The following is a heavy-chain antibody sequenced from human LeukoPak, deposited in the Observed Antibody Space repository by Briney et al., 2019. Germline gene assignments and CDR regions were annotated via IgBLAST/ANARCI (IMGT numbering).Heavy chain of an antibody. CDR1: GFTFSNYA. V-gene: IGHV3-23*01. J-gene: IGHJ1*01. Sequence: GGSLRLSCAASGFTFSNYAIHWVRQAPGKGLEWVSAISGSGGSTYYADSVKGRFTISRDNSKNTLYLQMNSLKTEDTAVYYCTTVGGGSKTIQHWGQGTLVTVSS. D-gene: IGHD1-26*01. CDR3: TTVGGGSKTIQH. CDR2: ISGSGGST.